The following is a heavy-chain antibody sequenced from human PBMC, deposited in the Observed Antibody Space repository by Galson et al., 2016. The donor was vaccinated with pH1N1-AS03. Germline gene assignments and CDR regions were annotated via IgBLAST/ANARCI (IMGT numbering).Heavy chain of an antibody. D-gene: IGHD1-26*01. J-gene: IGHJ4*02. CDR1: GDSVSSNTAA. V-gene: IGHV6-1*01. CDR3: ARDHLGAGPAFDY. Sequence: CAISGDSVSSNTAAWNWIRQSPSRGLEWLGRTYYRSKWYKWYNDYAVSVESRITINPDTSKNQFSLQLNSVTHEDTAVYYCARDHLGAGPAFDYWGQGTLVTVSS. CDR2: TYYRSKWYKWYN.